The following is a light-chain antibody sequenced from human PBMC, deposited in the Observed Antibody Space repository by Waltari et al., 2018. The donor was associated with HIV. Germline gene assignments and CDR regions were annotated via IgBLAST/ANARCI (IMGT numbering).Light chain of an antibody. CDR1: SSDVGTYSL. J-gene: IGLJ2*01. CDR3: SSYTRARTML. CDR2: EGK. Sequence: QSALTQPASVSGSPGQSITISCTGTSSDVGTYSLVSWYHHHPGKAPKLMIYEGKKRPSGGSTLFGWSQSGKSASRTISGREAEDCADYHCSSYTRARTMLFGGGTKMTVL. V-gene: IGLV2-23*01.